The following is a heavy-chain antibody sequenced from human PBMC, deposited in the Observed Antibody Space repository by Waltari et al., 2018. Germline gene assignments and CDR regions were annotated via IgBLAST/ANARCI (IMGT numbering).Heavy chain of an antibody. CDR3: ARVNSYYYYMDV. CDR2: IYYSGST. CDR1: GGSISSSSYY. J-gene: IGHJ6*03. Sequence: QLQLQESGPGLVRPSETLSLTCTVSGGSISSSSYYWGWIRQPPGKGLEWIGSIYYSGSTYYNPSLKSRVTISVDTSKNQFSLKLSSVTAADTAVYYCARVNSYYYYMDVWGKGTTVTISS. V-gene: IGHV4-39*07.